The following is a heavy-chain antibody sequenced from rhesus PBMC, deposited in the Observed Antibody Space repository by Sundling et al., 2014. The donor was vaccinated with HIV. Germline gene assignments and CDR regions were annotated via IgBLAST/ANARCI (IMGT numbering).Heavy chain of an antibody. D-gene: IGHD3-34*01. CDR1: GISISSNY. CDR3: ARAPLGYDAFDF. Sequence: QVQLQESGPGLVKPSETLSLTCVVSGISISSNYWSWLRQPPGKGLEWLGRLSGTRGSTTYNPSLKNRVTISRDTSKNQFSLQVTSVTAADTAVYYCARAPLGYDAFDFWGQGLRVTVSS. V-gene: IGHV4-147*01. CDR2: LSGTRGST. J-gene: IGHJ3*01.